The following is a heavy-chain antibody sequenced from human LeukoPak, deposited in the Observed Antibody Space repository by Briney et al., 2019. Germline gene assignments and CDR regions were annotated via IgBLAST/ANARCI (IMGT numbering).Heavy chain of an antibody. V-gene: IGHV3-64D*06. CDR2: ISGSGGAT. CDR3: VSLPRTTVTTSGDY. J-gene: IGHJ4*02. Sequence: GRSLRLSCSASGFTFSSYAMHWVRQAPGKGLEYVSAISGSGGATYYADSVKGRFTISRDNSKNTLYLQMSSLRPEDTAVYYCVSLPRTTVTTSGDYWGQGTLVTVSS. CDR1: GFTFSSYA. D-gene: IGHD4-17*01.